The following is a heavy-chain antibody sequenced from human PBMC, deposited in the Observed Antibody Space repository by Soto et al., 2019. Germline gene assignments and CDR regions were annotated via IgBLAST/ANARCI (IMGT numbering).Heavy chain of an antibody. CDR2: FNHSGST. Sequence: QVQLQQWGAGLLKPSETLSLTCAVSGGSFSGSYWSWIRQPPGKGLEWIGEFNHSGSTNYNPSLKSRVTISVDTSKNQFSLKLSSVTAADTAVYYCARVDTMVRGVTLPYNWFDPWGQGTLVTVSS. V-gene: IGHV4-34*01. CDR1: GGSFSGSY. CDR3: ARVDTMVRGVTLPYNWFDP. D-gene: IGHD3-10*01. J-gene: IGHJ5*02.